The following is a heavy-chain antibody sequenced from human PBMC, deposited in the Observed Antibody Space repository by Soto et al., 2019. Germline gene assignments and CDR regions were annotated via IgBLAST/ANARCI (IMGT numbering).Heavy chain of an antibody. Sequence: QPGGSLRLSCVASGFTFDDYAIHWVRQTPGKGLEWVSGLTWNGEVLGYADSVKGRFTISRDNAKNSLYLEMNSLRPEDTAVYYCTRDASRDSSARGWFDPWGPGTLVTVSS. D-gene: IGHD6-13*01. V-gene: IGHV3-9*01. CDR1: GFTFDDYA. CDR2: LTWNGEVL. J-gene: IGHJ5*02. CDR3: TRDASRDSSARGWFDP.